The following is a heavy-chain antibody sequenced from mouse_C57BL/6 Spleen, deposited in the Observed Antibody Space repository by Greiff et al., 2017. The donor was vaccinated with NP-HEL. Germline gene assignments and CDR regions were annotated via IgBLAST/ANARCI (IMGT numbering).Heavy chain of an antibody. CDR1: GYAFSSYW. D-gene: IGHD2-10*01. V-gene: IGHV1-80*01. J-gene: IGHJ4*01. Sequence: QVQLQQSGAELVKPGASVKISCKASGYAFSSYWMNWVKQRPGKGLEWIGQIYPGDGDTNYNGKFKGKATLTADKSSSTAYMQLSSLTSEDSAVYFCARAYYDYFAMDYWGQGTSVTVSS. CDR3: ARAYYDYFAMDY. CDR2: IYPGDGDT.